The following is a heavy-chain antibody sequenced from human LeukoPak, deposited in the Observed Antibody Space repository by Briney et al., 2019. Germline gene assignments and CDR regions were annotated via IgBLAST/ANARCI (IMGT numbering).Heavy chain of an antibody. Sequence: GGSLRLSCAASGFTFSNYWMTWVRQAPGKGLEWVANIRQDGSEKYYVDSVKGRFTISRDNAKNSLYLQMNSLRAEDTAVYYCAKPTDYWGQGTLVTVSS. CDR1: GFTFSNYW. CDR3: AKPTDY. D-gene: IGHD1-14*01. J-gene: IGHJ4*02. V-gene: IGHV3-7*01. CDR2: IRQDGSEK.